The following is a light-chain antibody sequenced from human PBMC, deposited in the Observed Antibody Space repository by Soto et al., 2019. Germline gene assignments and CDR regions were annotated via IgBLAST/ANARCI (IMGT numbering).Light chain of an antibody. V-gene: IGLV2-14*01. Sequence: QSVLTQPASVSGSPGQSIIISCTGTSNDVGGFNYVSWYQQHPGKAPKLMIYEVRNRPSGVSNRFSGSKSGNTASLTISGLQAEDDADYYCSSYTSSNNVVFGGGTKVTVL. CDR3: SSYTSSNNVV. J-gene: IGLJ2*01. CDR2: EVR. CDR1: SNDVGGFNY.